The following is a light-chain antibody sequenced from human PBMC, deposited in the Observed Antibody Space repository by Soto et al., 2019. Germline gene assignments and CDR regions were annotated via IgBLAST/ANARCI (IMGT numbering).Light chain of an antibody. CDR3: QQYGGLPT. V-gene: IGKV3-20*01. J-gene: IGKJ5*01. CDR1: QSVTSSY. CDR2: GAS. Sequence: EIVLTQSPCTLSLSQGERVTLSCRASQSVTSSYIAWYQQKSGQAPRLLLYGASSRATGIPDRFRGSGSGTDFTLTISRLEPEDFAVYYCQQYGGLPTFGQGTRLEIK.